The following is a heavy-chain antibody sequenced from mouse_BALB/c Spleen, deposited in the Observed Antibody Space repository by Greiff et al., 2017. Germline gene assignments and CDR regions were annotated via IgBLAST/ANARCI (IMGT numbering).Heavy chain of an antibody. V-gene: IGHV5-6*01. Sequence: EVKLMESGGDLVKPGGSLKLSCAASGFTFSSYGMSWVRQTPDKRLEWVATISSGGSYTYYPDSVKGRFTISRDNAKNTLYLQMSSLKSEDTAMYYCARQGLGDYFDYWGQGTTLTVSS. CDR1: GFTFSSYG. D-gene: IGHD3-3*01. CDR3: ARQGLGDYFDY. J-gene: IGHJ2*01. CDR2: ISSGGSYT.